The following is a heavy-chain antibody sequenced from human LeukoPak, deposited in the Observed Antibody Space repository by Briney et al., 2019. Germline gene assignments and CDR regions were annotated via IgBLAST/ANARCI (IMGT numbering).Heavy chain of an antibody. CDR2: INPNSGGT. Sequence: ASVKVSCKASGYTFTGYYMHWVRQAPRQGLEWMGWINPNSGGTNYAQKFQGRVTMTRDTSISTAYMELSRLRSDDTAVYYCARGTRTVTTPIIVGYWGQGTLVTVSS. D-gene: IGHD4-11*01. V-gene: IGHV1-2*02. J-gene: IGHJ4*02. CDR3: ARGTRTVTTPIIVGY. CDR1: GYTFTGYY.